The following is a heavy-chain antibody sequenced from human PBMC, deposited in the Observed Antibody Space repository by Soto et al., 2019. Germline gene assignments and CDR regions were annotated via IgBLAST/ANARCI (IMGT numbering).Heavy chain of an antibody. CDR3: ARDRKYDILTAIPDFDY. V-gene: IGHV3-21*01. CDR1: GFTFSSYS. CDR2: ISSSSSYI. J-gene: IGHJ4*02. D-gene: IGHD3-9*01. Sequence: GESLRLSCAASGFTFSSYSMNWVRQAPGKGLEWVSSISSSSSYIYYADSVKGRFTISRDNAKNSLYLQMNSLRAEDTAVYYCARDRKYDILTAIPDFDYWGQGTLVTVSS.